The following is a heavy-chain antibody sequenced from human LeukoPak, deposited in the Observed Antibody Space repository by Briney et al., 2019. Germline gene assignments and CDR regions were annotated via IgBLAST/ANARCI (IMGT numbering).Heavy chain of an antibody. J-gene: IGHJ5*02. V-gene: IGHV4-61*01. Sequence: SETLSLTCTVSGYSISTGYYWDWIRQPPGKGLEWIGYIYYSGSTNYNPSLKSRVTISVDTSKNQFSLKLSSVTAADTAVYYCARDSEYYDSSGSNWFDPWGQGTLVTVSS. CDR1: GYSISTGYY. CDR2: IYYSGST. CDR3: ARDSEYYDSSGSNWFDP. D-gene: IGHD3-22*01.